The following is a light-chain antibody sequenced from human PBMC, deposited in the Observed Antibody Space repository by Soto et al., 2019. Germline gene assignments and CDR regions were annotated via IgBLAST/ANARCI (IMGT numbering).Light chain of an antibody. J-gene: IGKJ5*01. CDR1: QGIGDT. CDR2: DTS. CDR3: QQYNNWPFS. Sequence: EVVMSQSAATLSVSPGEGATLSCRASQGIGDTLAWYQHKNGQTPRLLIYDTSTRATGVPARFSGTGYETDFNLTISGLQSEDSAVYFCQQYNNWPFSFGQGTRLEIK. V-gene: IGKV3-15*01.